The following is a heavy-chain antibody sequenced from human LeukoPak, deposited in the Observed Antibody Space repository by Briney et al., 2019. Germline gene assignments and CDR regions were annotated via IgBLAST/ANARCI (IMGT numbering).Heavy chain of an antibody. CDR2: IYHSGST. J-gene: IGHJ4*02. CDR3: AGGTYDSSGYDVGYFDY. Sequence: SETLSLTCAVSGGSISSGGYSWSWIRQPPGKGLEWIGYIYHSGSTCYNPSLKSRVTISVDRSKNQFSLKLSSVTAADTAVYYCAGGTYDSSGYDVGYFDYWGQGTLVTVSS. V-gene: IGHV4-30-2*01. D-gene: IGHD3-22*01. CDR1: GGSISSGGYS.